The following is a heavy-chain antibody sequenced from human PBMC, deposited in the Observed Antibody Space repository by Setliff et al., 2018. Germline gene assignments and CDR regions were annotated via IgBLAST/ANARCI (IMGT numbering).Heavy chain of an antibody. CDR3: ARGRYCSSTSCYGGWFDP. D-gene: IGHD2-2*01. V-gene: IGHV4-38-2*02. CDR2: IYHSGST. Sequence: SETLSLTCTVSGYSISSGHYWGWIRQPPGKGLEWIGSIYHSGSTYYNPSLKSRVTISVDTSKNQFSLKLSSVTAADTAVYYCARGRYCSSTSCYGGWFDPWGQGTLVTVSS. CDR1: GYSISSGHY. J-gene: IGHJ5*02.